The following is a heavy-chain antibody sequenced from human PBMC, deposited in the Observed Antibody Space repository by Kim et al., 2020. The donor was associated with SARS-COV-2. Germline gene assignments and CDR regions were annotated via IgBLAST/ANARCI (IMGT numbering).Heavy chain of an antibody. D-gene: IGHD3-22*01. CDR2: IYYSGST. J-gene: IGHJ4*02. CDR3: ARHSITGGYYDIFDY. CDR1: GGSISSSSYY. Sequence: SETLSLTCTVSGGSISSSSYYRGWIRQPPGKGLEWIGSIYYSGSTYYNPSLKSRVTISVDTSKNQFSLKLSSVTAADTAVYYCARHSITGGYYDIFDYWGQGILVTVSS. V-gene: IGHV4-39*01.